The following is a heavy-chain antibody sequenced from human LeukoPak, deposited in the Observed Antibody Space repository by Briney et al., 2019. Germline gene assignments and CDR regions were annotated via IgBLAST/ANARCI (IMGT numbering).Heavy chain of an antibody. CDR2: ISSSGSTI. Sequence: GGSLRLSGAASGFTFSDYYMSWIRQAPGKGLEWVSYISSSGSTIYYADSVKGRFTISRDNAKNSLYLQMNSLRAEDTAVYYCASHDYGDRALDYWGQGTLVTVSS. CDR3: ASHDYGDRALDY. D-gene: IGHD4-17*01. J-gene: IGHJ4*02. CDR1: GFTFSDYY. V-gene: IGHV3-11*01.